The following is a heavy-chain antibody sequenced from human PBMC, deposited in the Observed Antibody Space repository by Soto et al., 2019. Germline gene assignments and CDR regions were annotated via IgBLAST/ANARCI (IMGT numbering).Heavy chain of an antibody. CDR1: GFTFSSYS. D-gene: IGHD2-2*01. CDR2: ISSSSSYI. J-gene: IGHJ2*01. CDR3: AREGYCSSTSCYGDWSSGSWYFDL. V-gene: IGHV3-21*01. Sequence: EVQLVESGGGLVKPGGSLRLSCAVSGFTFSSYSMNWVRQAPGKGLEWVSSISSSSSYIYYADSVKGRFTISRDNSKNSLYLQMNSLRAEDMAVYYCAREGYCSSTSCYGDWSSGSWYFDLWGRGTLVTVSS.